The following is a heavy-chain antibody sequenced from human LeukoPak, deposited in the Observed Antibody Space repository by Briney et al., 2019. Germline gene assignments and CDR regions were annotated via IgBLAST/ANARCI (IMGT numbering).Heavy chain of an antibody. V-gene: IGHV3-23*01. CDR3: AARYTTGWYVRYFDY. J-gene: IGHJ4*02. D-gene: IGHD6-19*01. CDR2: ISGSGGST. CDR1: GFTLSNYA. Sequence: GGSLRLSCVASGFTLSNYATSWVRQAPGKGLEGVSSISGSGGSTYQAENVKGRFTITRDNSKNTLYLQMNSLRDEDTAIYYCAARYTTGWYVRYFDYWGQGTLVTVSS.